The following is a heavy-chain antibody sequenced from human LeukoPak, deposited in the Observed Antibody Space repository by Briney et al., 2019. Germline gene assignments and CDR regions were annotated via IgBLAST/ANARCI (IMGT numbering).Heavy chain of an antibody. V-gene: IGHV3-30-3*01. Sequence: GGSLRLSCAASGFTFSSYAMHWVRQAPGKGLEWVAVISCDGSNKYYADSVKGRFTISRDNSKNTLYLQMNSLRAEDTAVYYCARARGARGKDSSGYLYWGQGTLVTVSS. CDR1: GFTFSSYA. J-gene: IGHJ4*02. CDR2: ISCDGSNK. D-gene: IGHD3-22*01. CDR3: ARARGARGKDSSGYLY.